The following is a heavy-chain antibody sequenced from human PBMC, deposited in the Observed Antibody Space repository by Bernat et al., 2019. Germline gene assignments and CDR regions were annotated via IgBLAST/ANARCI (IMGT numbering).Heavy chain of an antibody. CDR1: GFTFSSYA. Sequence: QVQLVESGGGVVQPGRSLRLSCAASGFTFSSYAMHWVRQAPGKGLEWVAVISYDGSNKYYADSVKGRFTISRDNSKNTLYLQMNSLRAEDTAVYYCARDLGYHAYGDSQGGYWGQGTLVTVSS. J-gene: IGHJ4*02. V-gene: IGHV3-30-3*01. CDR3: ARDLGYHAYGDSQGGY. D-gene: IGHD4-17*01. CDR2: ISYDGSNK.